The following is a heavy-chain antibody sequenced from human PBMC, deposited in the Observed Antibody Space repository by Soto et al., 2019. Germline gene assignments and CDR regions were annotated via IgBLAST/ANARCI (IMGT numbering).Heavy chain of an antibody. CDR3: AGANSSGYFSAFVI. CDR2: ISYDGSNK. CDR1: GFTFSSYA. V-gene: IGHV3-30-3*01. J-gene: IGHJ3*02. Sequence: QVQLVESGGGVVQPGRSLRLSCAASGFTFSSYAMHWVRQAPGKGLEWVAVISYDGSNKYYADSVKGRFTISRDNSKNTLYLQMNSLRAEDTAVYYCAGANSSGYFSAFVIWGQGTMVTVSS. D-gene: IGHD3-22*01.